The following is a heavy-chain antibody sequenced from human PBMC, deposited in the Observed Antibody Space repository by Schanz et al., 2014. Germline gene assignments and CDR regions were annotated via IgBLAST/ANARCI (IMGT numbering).Heavy chain of an antibody. V-gene: IGHV3-21*05. Sequence: VQLVESGGGVVQPGRSLRLSCAAYGFTLSSYAMHWVRQAPGKGPEWVSYISGTTTYTNYADSVKGRFTISRDNAKNSLYLQMNSLRVEDTAVYYCARLPVGYGSGIWDVWGQGTSVTVSS. CDR2: ISGTTTYT. CDR3: ARLPVGYGSGIWDV. D-gene: IGHD3-10*01. J-gene: IGHJ6*02. CDR1: GFTLSSYA.